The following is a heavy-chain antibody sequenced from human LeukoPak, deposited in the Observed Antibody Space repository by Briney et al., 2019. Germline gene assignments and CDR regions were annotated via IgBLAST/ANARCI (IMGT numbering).Heavy chain of an antibody. Sequence: GESLKISCKGSGYSFTSYWIGWVRQMPGKGLEWMGIIYPGDSDTRYSPSFQGQVTISADKSISTAYPQWSSLKASDTAMYYCARVQSSGWYLASYFDYWGQGTLVTVSS. CDR1: GYSFTSYW. CDR3: ARVQSSGWYLASYFDY. J-gene: IGHJ4*02. V-gene: IGHV5-51*01. D-gene: IGHD6-19*01. CDR2: IYPGDSDT.